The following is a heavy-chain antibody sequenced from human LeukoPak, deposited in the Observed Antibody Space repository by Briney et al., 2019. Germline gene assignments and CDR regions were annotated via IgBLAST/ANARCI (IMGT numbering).Heavy chain of an antibody. CDR2: INPSGGST. D-gene: IGHD3-3*01. J-gene: IGHJ4*02. V-gene: IGHV1-46*01. CDR3: ARDLLNDFWSGYRYYFDY. Sequence: ASVKVSCKASGYTFTSYYMHWLRQAPGQGLEWMGIINPSGGSTSYAQKFQGRVTMTRDTSTSTVYMELSSLRSEDTAVYYCARDLLNDFWSGYRYYFDYWGQGTLVTVSS. CDR1: GYTFTSYY.